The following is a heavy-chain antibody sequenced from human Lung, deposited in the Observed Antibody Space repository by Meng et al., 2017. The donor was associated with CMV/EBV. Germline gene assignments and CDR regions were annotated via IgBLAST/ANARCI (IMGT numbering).Heavy chain of an antibody. Sequence: GGSXRLXCVASGFTFSDYAMTWVRQAPGKGLEWVSTIYSGDISTFYADSVKGRFTISRDSSKNTLYLQMNSLRAEDTALYYCAKGGEWLALDYWGQGTRVTVSS. D-gene: IGHD3-3*01. CDR1: GFTFSDYA. CDR3: AKGGEWLALDY. J-gene: IGHJ4*02. V-gene: IGHV3-23*03. CDR2: IYSGDIST.